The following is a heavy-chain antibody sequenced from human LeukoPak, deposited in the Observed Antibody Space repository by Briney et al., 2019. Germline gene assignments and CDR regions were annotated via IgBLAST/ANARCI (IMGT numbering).Heavy chain of an antibody. CDR1: GGSIGSVNW. J-gene: IGHJ4*02. V-gene: IGHV4-4*02. CDR2: IYHSGST. Sequence: SGTLSLTCAVSGGSIGSVNWWNWVRQPPGKGQELIGEIYHSGSTNYNPSLKGRVTISVDKSKNQFSLKLSSVTAADTAVYYCARGRGVRGVIQTWGQGTLVTVSS. CDR3: ARGRGVRGVIQT. D-gene: IGHD3-10*01.